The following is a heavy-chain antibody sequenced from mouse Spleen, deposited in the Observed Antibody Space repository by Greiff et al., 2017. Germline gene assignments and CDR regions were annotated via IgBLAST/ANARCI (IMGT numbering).Heavy chain of an antibody. CDR3: ARDDGSSYSRYFDV. J-gene: IGHJ1*01. D-gene: IGHD1-1*01. CDR1: GFTFSSYY. V-gene: IGHV5-6-4*01. Sequence: EVKVVESGGGLVKLGGSLKLSCAASGFTFSSYYMSWVRQTPEKRLEWVATISSGGGSTYYPDSVKGRFTISRDNAKNTLYLQMSSLNSEDTAVYYCARDDGSSYSRYFDVWGAGTTVTVSS. CDR2: ISSGGGST.